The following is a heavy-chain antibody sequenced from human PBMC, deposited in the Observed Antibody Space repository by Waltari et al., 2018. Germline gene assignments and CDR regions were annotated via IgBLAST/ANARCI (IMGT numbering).Heavy chain of an antibody. Sequence: MHWVRQAPGKGLEWVAFIRYDGSNKYYADSVKGRFTISRDNSKNTLYLQMNSLRAEDTAVYYCAKDSYYYGSGSYFDYWGQGTLVTVSS. J-gene: IGHJ4*02. CDR3: AKDSYYYGSGSYFDY. V-gene: IGHV3-30*02. D-gene: IGHD3-10*01. CDR2: IRYDGSNK.